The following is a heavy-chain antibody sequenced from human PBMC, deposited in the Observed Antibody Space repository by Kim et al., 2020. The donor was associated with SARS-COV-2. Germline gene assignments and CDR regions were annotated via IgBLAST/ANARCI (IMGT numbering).Heavy chain of an antibody. CDR2: ISGSGAST. D-gene: IGHD3-22*01. CDR1: GFTFTTYS. Sequence: GGSLRLSCAASGFTFTTYSMTWVRQAPGKGLEWVSAISGSGASTYYADSVKGRFTISRDNSKNTLYRQMNSLRAEDTALYYCAKDLAKSSGNYYVALRVNAFEIWGQGTMVTVSS. V-gene: IGHV3-23*01. CDR3: AKDLAKSSGNYYVALRVNAFEI. J-gene: IGHJ3*02.